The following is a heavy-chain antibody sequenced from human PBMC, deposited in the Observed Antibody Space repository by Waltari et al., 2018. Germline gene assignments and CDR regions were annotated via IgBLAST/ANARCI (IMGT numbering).Heavy chain of an antibody. Sequence: QVQLQRWGTRLLKPSETLSLTCAVYGESFSGYYWGWVRKHPGKGLEWIGDINDDGDSNNNPSLESRLNISVETSKNQFSLKLNAVGAADTAMYYCMRAPAYKGYFDYWGQGILVTVSS. J-gene: IGHJ4*02. CDR3: MRAPAYKGYFDY. CDR2: INDDGDS. D-gene: IGHD2-21*01. CDR1: GESFSGYY. V-gene: IGHV4-34*01.